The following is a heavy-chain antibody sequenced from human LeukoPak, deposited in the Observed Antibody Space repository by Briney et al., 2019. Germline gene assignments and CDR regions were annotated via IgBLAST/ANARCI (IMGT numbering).Heavy chain of an antibody. D-gene: IGHD6-19*01. Sequence: ASVKVSCKASGYTFTSYAMHWVRQAPGQRLEWMGWINAGNGNTKYSQKFQGRVTITRDTSASTAYMELSSLRSEDTAVYYCARRDWSGWYVFDYWGQGTLVAVSS. J-gene: IGHJ4*02. CDR2: INAGNGNT. V-gene: IGHV1-3*01. CDR3: ARRDWSGWYVFDY. CDR1: GYTFTSYA.